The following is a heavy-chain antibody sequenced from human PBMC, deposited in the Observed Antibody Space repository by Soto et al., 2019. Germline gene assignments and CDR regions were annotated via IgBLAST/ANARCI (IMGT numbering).Heavy chain of an antibody. CDR3: ASVPSGYVPFYFDY. V-gene: IGHV4-31*03. J-gene: IGHJ4*02. Sequence: PSETLSLTCTVSGGAVSSVGYYWSWIRQPPVKGLEWIGYIYYTGSTQYNPSLKSRFIISVDTSKNQFSLKLNSVSVADTAVYYCASVPSGYVPFYFDYWGQGALVTVSS. CDR2: IYYTGST. CDR1: GGAVSSVGYY. D-gene: IGHD3-10*02.